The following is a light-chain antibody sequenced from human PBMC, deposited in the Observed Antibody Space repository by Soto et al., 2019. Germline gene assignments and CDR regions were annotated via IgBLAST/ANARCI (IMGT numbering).Light chain of an antibody. CDR2: GAS. CDR3: QQYGWSPRT. J-gene: IGKJ1*01. Sequence: DIVLSQSPDTLYLSAGEGATLSFRASQSVSNNYLAWLQQKPGQAPRLLISGASNRATGVADRFRGSGSGTDFTLTISRLEPEDCAGYYCQQYGWSPRTFGQGTQGEIK. CDR1: QSVSNNY. V-gene: IGKV3-20*01.